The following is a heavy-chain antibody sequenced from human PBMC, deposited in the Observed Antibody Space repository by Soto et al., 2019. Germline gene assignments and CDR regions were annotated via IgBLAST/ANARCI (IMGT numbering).Heavy chain of an antibody. D-gene: IGHD3-10*01. CDR3: ARSDYYGSGGDGLDV. CDR2: MNPYSGNT. V-gene: IGHV1-8*01. CDR1: GYTFTSYD. J-gene: IGHJ6*02. Sequence: ASVKVSCKASGYTFTSYDINWVRQATGRGLEWMGWMNPYSGNTAYAQKFQGRVTMTTDTSTSTAYMELRSLRSEDTAVYYCARSDYYGSGGDGLDVWGQGTTVTVS.